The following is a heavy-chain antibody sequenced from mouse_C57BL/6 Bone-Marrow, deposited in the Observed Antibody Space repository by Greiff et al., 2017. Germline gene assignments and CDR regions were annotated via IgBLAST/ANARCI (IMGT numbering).Heavy chain of an antibody. J-gene: IGHJ4*01. CDR1: GFNIKDDY. CDR2: IDPENGDT. CDR3: TEASYSNYPY. D-gene: IGHD2-5*01. Sequence: VQLQQSGAELVRPGASVKLSCTASGFNIKDDYMHWVKQRPEQGLEWIGWIDPENGDTEYAAKFQGKATITADTSSNTAYLQLSNLTSEDTAVYYCTEASYSNYPYWGQGTAVTVS. V-gene: IGHV14-4*01.